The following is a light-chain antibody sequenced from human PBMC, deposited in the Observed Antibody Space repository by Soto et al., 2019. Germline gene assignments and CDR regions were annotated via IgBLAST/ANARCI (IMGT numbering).Light chain of an antibody. V-gene: IGLV3-1*01. CDR3: QSRDSVTAV. J-gene: IGLJ1*01. CDR2: QDV. CDR1: KLGNGY. Sequence: SYELTQPPSVSVSPGQTASITCSGHKLGNGYVYWYQQKPGQSPVLVIYQDVERPSGIPERFSGSTSGNTATLTISGTQAMDEAEYYCQSRDSVTAVFGTGTKLTVL.